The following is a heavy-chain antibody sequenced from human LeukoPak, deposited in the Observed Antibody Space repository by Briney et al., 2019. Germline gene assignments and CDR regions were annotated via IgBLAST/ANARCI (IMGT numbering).Heavy chain of an antibody. J-gene: IGHJ5*02. CDR2: INPNSGGA. D-gene: IGHD2-15*01. CDR1: GYIFTGYY. V-gene: IGHV1-2*02. CDR3: ARGPPEYCSGGSCYSGRNWIDP. Sequence: GASVKVSCKASGYIFTGYYMHWVRQAPGQGLEWMGWINPNSGGADYAQNFQGRVTMTRDTSISTAYMTLNRLRSYDTAVYYCARGPPEYCSGGSCYSGRNWIDPWGQGTLVTVSS.